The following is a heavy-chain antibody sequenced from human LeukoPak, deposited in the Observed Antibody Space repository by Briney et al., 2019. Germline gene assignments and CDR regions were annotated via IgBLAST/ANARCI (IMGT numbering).Heavy chain of an antibody. J-gene: IGHJ4*02. CDR1: GDSVSSNSAV. V-gene: IGHV6-1*01. D-gene: IGHD5-12*01. CDR2: TYYRSKWYH. Sequence: PSQTLSLTCAISGDSVSSNSAVWNWVRQSPSRGLEWLGRTYYRSKWYHDYGVSVKSRITINPDTSKNQFSLQLYSVTPEDTAVYYCARGGYSAYFDYWGQGTLVTVSS. CDR3: ARGGYSAYFDY.